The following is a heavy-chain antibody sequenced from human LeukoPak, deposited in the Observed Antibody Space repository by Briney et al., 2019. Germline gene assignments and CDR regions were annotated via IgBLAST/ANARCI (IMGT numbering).Heavy chain of an antibody. J-gene: IGHJ4*02. Sequence: SDTLSLTCTVSGGSISSYYWSWLRQPPGTGLEWIGYIYYSGSTNYHPSLKSRVTISVDTSKNQFSLKLSSVTAADTAVYHCARASSSWYYYFDYWGQGTLVTVSS. CDR2: IYYSGST. CDR3: ARASSSWYYYFDY. CDR1: GGSISSYY. D-gene: IGHD6-13*01. V-gene: IGHV4-59*08.